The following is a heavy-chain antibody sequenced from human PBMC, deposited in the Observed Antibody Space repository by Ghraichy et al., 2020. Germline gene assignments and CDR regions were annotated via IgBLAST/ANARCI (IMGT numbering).Heavy chain of an antibody. CDR2: FYPDGTT. CDR1: GFDFSDSY. D-gene: IGHD1-26*01. CDR3: AGEVGYPRGPWGY. Sequence: GESLNISCAASGFDFSDSYMSWVRQAPGKGLEWVSVFYPDGTTYYTDSVKGRFTISRDNSKNTVSRKRNSLRAEDTALYYCAGEVGYPRGPWGYWGQGTLVSVSP. V-gene: IGHV3-66*01. J-gene: IGHJ4*02.